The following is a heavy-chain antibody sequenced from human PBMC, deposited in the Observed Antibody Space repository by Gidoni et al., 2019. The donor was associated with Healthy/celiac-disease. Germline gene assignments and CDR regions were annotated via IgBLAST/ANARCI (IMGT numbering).Heavy chain of an antibody. CDR2: IKHSGST. J-gene: IGHJ6*02. CDR3: ARGIRDYGDADALFHYYYYGMDV. D-gene: IGHD4-17*01. Sequence: QVQLQQWGAGLLKPSETLSLTCAVHCWSFSGYFWSWIRQPPGKGLEWIGEIKHSGSTNYNPSLKSRVTISVDTSKNQFSLKLSSVTAADTAVYYCARGIRDYGDADALFHYYYYGMDVWGQGTTVTVSS. CDR1: CWSFSGYF. V-gene: IGHV4-34*01.